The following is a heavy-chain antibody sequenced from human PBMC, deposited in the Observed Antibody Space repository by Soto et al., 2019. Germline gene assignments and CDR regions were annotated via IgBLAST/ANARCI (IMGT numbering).Heavy chain of an antibody. CDR3: TRIYATIFDS. J-gene: IGHJ4*02. V-gene: IGHV5-10-1*01. D-gene: IGHD1-26*01. CDR1: GYSFSSYW. Sequence: GESLKISCEGSGYSFSSYWIGWVRQMPGKGLEWMGRIDPSDSYISYSPSFQGHVAISVDKSINTAFLQWSSLKASDTAIYYCTRIYATIFDSWGQGTLVTVSS. CDR2: IDPSDSYI.